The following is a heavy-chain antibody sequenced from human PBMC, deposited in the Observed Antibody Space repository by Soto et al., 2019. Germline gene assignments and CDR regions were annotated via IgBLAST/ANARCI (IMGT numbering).Heavy chain of an antibody. CDR2: ISAYNGNT. Sequence: RASVKVSCKASGYTFTSYGISWVRQAPGQGLEWMGWISAYNGNTNYAQKLQGRVTMTTDTSTSTAYMELRSLRSDDTAVYYCARGKHSGYGGGPLCYWGQGTLVTVSS. J-gene: IGHJ4*02. CDR3: ARGKHSGYGGGPLCY. V-gene: IGHV1-18*04. CDR1: GYTFTSYG. D-gene: IGHD5-12*01.